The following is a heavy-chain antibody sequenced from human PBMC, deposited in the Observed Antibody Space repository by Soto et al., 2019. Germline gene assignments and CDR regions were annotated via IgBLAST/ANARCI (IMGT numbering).Heavy chain of an antibody. J-gene: IGHJ6*03. D-gene: IGHD1-7*01. CDR2: TYYRSRWYN. Sequence: SQTLSLTCAISGDSVSSNNAAWNWIRQSPSRGLEWLGRTYYRSRWYNDYAVSVKSRITVNPDTSKNQFSLQLTSVTPEDTAVYYCAGTTSHYWYYMDVWGKGTTVTVYS. CDR1: GDSVSSNNAA. CDR3: AGTTSHYWYYMDV. V-gene: IGHV6-1*01.